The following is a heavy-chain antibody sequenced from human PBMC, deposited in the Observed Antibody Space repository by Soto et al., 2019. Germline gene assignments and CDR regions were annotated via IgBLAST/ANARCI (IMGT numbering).Heavy chain of an antibody. Sequence: EVPLLESGGDSVQPGGSLRLSCVASGFIFSDYAMSWVRQAPGKGLEWVSAISDGGTRTYYADSVKGRFIISRDNSKKTLYLQMSSLRVEDTAVYYCAKEVAGVNWGQGTLVIVSS. D-gene: IGHD6-19*01. CDR2: ISDGGTRT. CDR3: AKEVAGVN. V-gene: IGHV3-23*01. J-gene: IGHJ4*02. CDR1: GFIFSDYA.